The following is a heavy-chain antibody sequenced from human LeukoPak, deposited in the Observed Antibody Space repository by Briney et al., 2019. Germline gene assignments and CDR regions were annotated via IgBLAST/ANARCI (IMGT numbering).Heavy chain of an antibody. CDR1: GFTFSNYA. CDR3: AKRSCSGGNCQGDHYGMDV. V-gene: IGHV3-23*01. Sequence: PGGSLRLACAASGFTFSNYAMSWVRQAPGKGLEWVSAISGSGGSTYYADSVKGRFTISRDNSKNTLYLQMNSLRAEDTAVYYCAKRSCSGGNCQGDHYGMDVWGQGTTVTVSS. CDR2: ISGSGGST. J-gene: IGHJ6*02. D-gene: IGHD2-15*01.